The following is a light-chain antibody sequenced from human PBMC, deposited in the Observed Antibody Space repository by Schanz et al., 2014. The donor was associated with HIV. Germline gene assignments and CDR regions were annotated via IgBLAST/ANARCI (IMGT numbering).Light chain of an antibody. CDR2: DNT. CDR3: NSYSHSNTYV. J-gene: IGLJ1*01. Sequence: QSLLAQPPSVSGAPGQRVTISCTGSSSNIGADYDIHWYQLLPGTAPKLLIFDNTNRPSGVPARFSGSKSGSSASLDISGLQAEDEADYYCNSYSHSNTYVFGSGTKLTVL. CDR1: SSNIGADYD. V-gene: IGLV1-40*01.